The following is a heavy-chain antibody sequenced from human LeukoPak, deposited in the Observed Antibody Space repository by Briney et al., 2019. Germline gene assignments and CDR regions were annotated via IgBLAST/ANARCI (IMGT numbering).Heavy chain of an antibody. Sequence: GGSLRLSCAASGFTFSSYAMSWVRQPPEESLEWVSVIGGSGDNRYYADSVKGRFTISRDNSKNTLYLQMNSLRVEDTAVYYCASPNPIGDLSWLDYWGQGALVTVSS. J-gene: IGHJ4*02. CDR1: GFTFSSYA. D-gene: IGHD3-10*01. V-gene: IGHV3-23*01. CDR2: IGGSGDNR. CDR3: ASPNPIGDLSWLDY.